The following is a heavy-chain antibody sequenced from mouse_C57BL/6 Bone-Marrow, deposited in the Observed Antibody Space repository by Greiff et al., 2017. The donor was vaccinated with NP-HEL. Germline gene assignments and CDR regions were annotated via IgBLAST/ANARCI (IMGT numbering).Heavy chain of an antibody. D-gene: IGHD2-3*01. Sequence: QVPLQQPGAELVKPGASVKLSCKASGYTFTSYWMHWVKQRPGQGLEWIGMIHPNSGSTNYNEKFKSKATLTVDKSSSTAYMQLSSLTSEDSAVYYCAREGDGYYVLYAMDYWGQGTSVTVSS. CDR2: IHPNSGST. CDR3: AREGDGYYVLYAMDY. J-gene: IGHJ4*01. V-gene: IGHV1-64*01. CDR1: GYTFTSYW.